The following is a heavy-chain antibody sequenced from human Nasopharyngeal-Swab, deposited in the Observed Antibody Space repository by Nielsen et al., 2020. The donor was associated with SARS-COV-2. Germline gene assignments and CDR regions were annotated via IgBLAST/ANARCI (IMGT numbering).Heavy chain of an antibody. CDR1: GGSISSYY. J-gene: IGHJ4*02. CDR2: IYYSRST. CDR3: ARSGSYYLFDY. Sequence: SETLSLTCTVSGGSISSYYWSWIRQPPGKGLEWIGYIYYSRSTNYNPSLKSRVTISVDTSKNQFSLKLSSVTAADTAVYYCARSGSYYLFDYWGQGTLVTVSS. D-gene: IGHD1-26*01. V-gene: IGHV4-59*01.